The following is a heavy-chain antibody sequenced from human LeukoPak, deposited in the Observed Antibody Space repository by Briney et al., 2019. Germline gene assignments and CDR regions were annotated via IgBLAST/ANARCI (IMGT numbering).Heavy chain of an antibody. V-gene: IGHV4-30-2*01. CDR1: GGSISSGGYY. J-gene: IGHJ3*02. Sequence: SETLSLTCTVSGGSISSGGYYWSWIRQPPGKSLEWIGYIYHSGSTYYNPFLKSRVTISVDRSKNQFSLKLSSVTAADTAVYYCARDTPYYYDSNPDAFDIWGQGTMVTVSS. CDR2: IYHSGST. CDR3: ARDTPYYYDSNPDAFDI. D-gene: IGHD3-22*01.